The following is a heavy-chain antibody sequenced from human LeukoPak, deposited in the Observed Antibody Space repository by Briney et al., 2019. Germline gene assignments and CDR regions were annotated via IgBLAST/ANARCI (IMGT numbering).Heavy chain of an antibody. CDR1: GFTFITPG. V-gene: IGHV3-30*18. D-gene: IGHD1/OR15-1a*01. CDR2: TSYDGSYE. Sequence: PGGSLRLSCAASGFTFITPGMHWVRQAPGKGLEWVAVTSYDGSYEYLADSVKRRFTISRDDSKNTVYLQINSLRAEDTAMYYCAKEENTAANSWGQGTLVTVSS. CDR3: AKEENTAANS. J-gene: IGHJ1*01.